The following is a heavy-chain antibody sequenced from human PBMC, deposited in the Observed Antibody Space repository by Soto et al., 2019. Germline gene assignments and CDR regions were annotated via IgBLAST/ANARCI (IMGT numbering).Heavy chain of an antibody. V-gene: IGHV3-23*01. CDR3: AKPDTAMVTSDAFDI. J-gene: IGHJ3*02. CDR1: GFTFSSYA. D-gene: IGHD5-18*01. Sequence: PVGSLRHSCSASGFTFSSYAMSWVRQAPGKGLEWVSAISGSGGSTYYADSVKGRFTISRDNSKNTLYLQMNSLRAEDTAVYYCAKPDTAMVTSDAFDIWGQGTMVTVSS. CDR2: ISGSGGST.